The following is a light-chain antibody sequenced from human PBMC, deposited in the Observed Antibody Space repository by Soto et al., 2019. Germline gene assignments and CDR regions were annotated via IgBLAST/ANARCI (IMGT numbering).Light chain of an antibody. CDR2: GAS. V-gene: IGKV3-20*01. CDR1: QSVSSN. J-gene: IGKJ1*01. Sequence: EIVLTQSPGTLSLSPGERVTLSCRASQSVSSNLAWYQQKPGQAPRLLIYGASTRATGIPARFSGSGSGTDFTLTISRLEPEDFAVYYCQQYGSSPVTFGQGTKVDIK. CDR3: QQYGSSPVT.